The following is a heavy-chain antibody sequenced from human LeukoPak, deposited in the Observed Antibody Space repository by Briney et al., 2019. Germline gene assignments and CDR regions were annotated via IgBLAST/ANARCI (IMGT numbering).Heavy chain of an antibody. CDR1: GFTFSSYA. CDR3: ARRVGATTASNWFDP. J-gene: IGHJ5*02. CDR2: ISGSGGST. Sequence: GSLRLSCAASGFTFSSYAMSWVRQAPGKGLEWVSAISGSGGSTYYADSVKGRFTISRDNSKNTLYLQMNSLRAEDTAVYYCARRVGATTASNWFDPWGQGTLVTVSS. D-gene: IGHD1-26*01. V-gene: IGHV3-23*01.